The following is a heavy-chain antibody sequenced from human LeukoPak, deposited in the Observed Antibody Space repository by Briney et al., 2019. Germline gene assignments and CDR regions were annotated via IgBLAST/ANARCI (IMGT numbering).Heavy chain of an antibody. Sequence: GGSLRLSCAASGFTFSSYSMNWVRQAPGKGLEWVSSISSSSYIYYADSVKGRFTISRDNAKNSLYLQMNSLRAEDTAVYYCARDVKTTVTTRGSTGYYGMDVWGQGTTVTVSS. J-gene: IGHJ6*02. CDR2: ISSSSYI. D-gene: IGHD4-17*01. CDR3: ARDVKTTVTTRGSTGYYGMDV. CDR1: GFTFSSYS. V-gene: IGHV3-21*01.